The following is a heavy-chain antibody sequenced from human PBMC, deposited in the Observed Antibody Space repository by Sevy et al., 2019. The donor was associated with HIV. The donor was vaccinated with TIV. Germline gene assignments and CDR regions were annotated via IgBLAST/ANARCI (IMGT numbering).Heavy chain of an antibody. V-gene: IGHV4-34*01. CDR1: GRSFSGYY. CDR2: INHSGST. J-gene: IGHJ6*02. Sequence: SENLSLTCAVYGRSFSGYYWSWIRQPPGKGLEWIGEINHSGSTNYNPSLKSRVIISVDTSKNQFSLKLSSVTAADTAVYYCARVRMVRGVHYYYYGMDVWGQGTTVTVSS. CDR3: ARVRMVRGVHYYYYGMDV. D-gene: IGHD3-10*01.